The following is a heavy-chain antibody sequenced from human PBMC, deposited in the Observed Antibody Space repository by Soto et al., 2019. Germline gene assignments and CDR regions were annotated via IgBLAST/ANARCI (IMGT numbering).Heavy chain of an antibody. CDR1: GFTFSSYW. J-gene: IGHJ6*03. CDR3: AFDMENYYYMDV. Sequence: GGSLRLSCAASGFTFSSYWMSWVRQAPGKGLEWVANIKQDGSEKYYVDSVKGRFTISRDNAKNSLYLQMDSLRAEDTAVYYCAFDMENYYYMDVWGKGTTVTVSS. V-gene: IGHV3-7*01. D-gene: IGHD3-9*01. CDR2: IKQDGSEK.